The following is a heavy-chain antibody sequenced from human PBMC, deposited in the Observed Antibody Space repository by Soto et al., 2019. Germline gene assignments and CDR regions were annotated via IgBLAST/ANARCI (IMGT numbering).Heavy chain of an antibody. CDR2: IIPIFGTA. Sequence: QVQLVQSGAEVKKPGSSVKVSCKASAGTFSSYAISWVRQAPGQGLEWMGGIIPIFGTANYAQKFQGRVTITADESTSTAYLELISLRSEETAVYYCATRTAAILTGSTYYYYFCAMDVWGQETTVTVSS. V-gene: IGHV1-69*12. CDR3: ATRTAAILTGSTYYYYFCAMDV. D-gene: IGHD3-9*01. J-gene: IGHJ6*02. CDR1: AGTFSSYA.